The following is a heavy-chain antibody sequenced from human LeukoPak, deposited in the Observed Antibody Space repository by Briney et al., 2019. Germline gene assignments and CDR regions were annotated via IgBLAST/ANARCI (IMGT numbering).Heavy chain of an antibody. Sequence: PSQTLSLTCSVSGDSISIGDYRWSWIRQSPGKGLEWIGYIYYIGTAYYNPSLRSRVALSADTSKNQFSLKLNSVTVADSAVYYCAREGSDDWLFDYWGQGTLVTVSS. CDR3: AREGSDDWLFDY. D-gene: IGHD3-9*01. V-gene: IGHV4-30-4*01. J-gene: IGHJ4*02. CDR1: GDSISIGDYR. CDR2: IYYIGTA.